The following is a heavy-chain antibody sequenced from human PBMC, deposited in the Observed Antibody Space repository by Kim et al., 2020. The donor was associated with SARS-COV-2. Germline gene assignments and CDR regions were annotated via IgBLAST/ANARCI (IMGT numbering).Heavy chain of an antibody. J-gene: IGHJ4*02. CDR1: GFTFSSYS. CDR3: ARDGPPKTENWAMITFGVGELDY. D-gene: IGHD3-16*01. V-gene: IGHV3-21*01. CDR2: ISSSSSYI. Sequence: GGSLRLSCAASGFTFSSYSMNWVRQAPGKGLEWVSSISSSSSYIYYADSVKGRFTISRDNAKNSLYLQMNSLRAEDTAVYYCARDGPPKTENWAMITFGVGELDYWGQGTLVTVSS.